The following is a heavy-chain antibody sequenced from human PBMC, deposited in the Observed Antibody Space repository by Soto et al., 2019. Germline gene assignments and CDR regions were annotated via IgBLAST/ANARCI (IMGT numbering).Heavy chain of an antibody. J-gene: IGHJ4*02. CDR3: ANTMVRGVQVHYFDD. CDR1: GYTFTTFD. V-gene: IGHV1-18*01. CDR2: ISPDNGRT. D-gene: IGHD3-10*01. Sequence: QVQLVQSGAEVKKPGASVKVSCKASGYTFTTFDISWVRQAPGQGLEWMGWISPDNGRTNYAQKLQGRVTMTTDTSKSTAYMELRSLRSDDTAVYYCANTMVRGVQVHYFDDRGQGTLVTVSS.